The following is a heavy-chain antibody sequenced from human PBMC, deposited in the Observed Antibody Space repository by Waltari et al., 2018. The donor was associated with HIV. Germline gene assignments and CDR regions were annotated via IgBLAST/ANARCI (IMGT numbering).Heavy chain of an antibody. CDR1: GYTFNDYD. V-gene: IGHV1-8*02. J-gene: IGHJ4*02. CDR2: MNPKTVNT. Sequence: QVQLIQSGSEVKKPGASVKVSCRASGYTFNDYDINWLRQAPGQGLEWLGWMNPKTVNTGFPKKFQGRLIMIRDTSTTTAFLEGSDLRFEDTAIYFCARGRMEYYGSGSYFDYWGQGTPVIVSS. CDR3: ARGRMEYYGSGSYFDY. D-gene: IGHD3-10*01.